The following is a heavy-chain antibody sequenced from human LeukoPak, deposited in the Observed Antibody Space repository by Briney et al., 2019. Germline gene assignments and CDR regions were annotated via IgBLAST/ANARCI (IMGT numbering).Heavy chain of an antibody. CDR1: GYSFTSNV. J-gene: IGHJ4*02. CDR3: ARDYRDVLLWFGELSK. CDR2: ISAYNGNT. D-gene: IGHD3-10*01. V-gene: IGHV1-18*01. Sequence: GASVKVSCKASGYSFTSNVISWVRQAPGQGLEWMGWISAYNGNTNYAQKLQGRVTMTTDTSTSTAYMELRSLRSDDTAVYYCARDYRDVLLWFGELSKWGQGTLVTVSS.